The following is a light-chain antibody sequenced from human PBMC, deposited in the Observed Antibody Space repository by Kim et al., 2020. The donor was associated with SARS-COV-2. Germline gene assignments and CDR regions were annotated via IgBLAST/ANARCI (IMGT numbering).Light chain of an antibody. CDR1: QSVGSY. CDR2: GAS. V-gene: IGKV3-15*01. J-gene: IGKJ1*01. Sequence: AVSPGESATRSCRASQSVGSYLAWYQQKPGQAPRLLMYGASTRDSDIPARFSGRGSGTEFTLTISSLQSEDVAIYYCQQYKTWPLFGQGTKVDIK. CDR3: QQYKTWPL.